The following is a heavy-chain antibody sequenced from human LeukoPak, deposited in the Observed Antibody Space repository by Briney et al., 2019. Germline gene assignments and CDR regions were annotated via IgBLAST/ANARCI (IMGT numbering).Heavy chain of an antibody. CDR2: ISAYNGNT. V-gene: IGHV1-18*01. CDR3: ARDKSIMITFGGVKSEITNWFDP. CDR1: GYTFTSYG. J-gene: IGHJ5*02. D-gene: IGHD3-16*01. Sequence: ASVKVSCKASGYTFTSYGISWVRQAPGQGLEWMGWISAYNGNTNYAQKLQGRVTMTTDISTSTAYMELRSLRSDDTAVYYCARDKSIMITFGGVKSEITNWFDPWGQGTLVTVSS.